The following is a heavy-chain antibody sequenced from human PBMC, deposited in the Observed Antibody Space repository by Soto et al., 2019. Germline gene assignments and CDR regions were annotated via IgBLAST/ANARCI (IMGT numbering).Heavy chain of an antibody. Sequence: GESLKISCKGSGYSFTSYWIGWVRQMPGKGLEWMGIIYPGDSDTRYSPSFQGQVTISAAKSISTAYLQWSSLKASDTAMYYCARGNGVSSSGWIYYYYYYMDVWGKGTTVTVSS. CDR1: GYSFTSYW. CDR2: IYPGDSDT. V-gene: IGHV5-51*01. D-gene: IGHD6-19*01. J-gene: IGHJ6*03. CDR3: ARGNGVSSSGWIYYYYYYMDV.